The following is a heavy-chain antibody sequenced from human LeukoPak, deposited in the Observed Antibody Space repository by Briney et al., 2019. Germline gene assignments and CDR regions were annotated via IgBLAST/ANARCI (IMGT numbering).Heavy chain of an antibody. CDR3: AREGYYGSGSPPSLYFDY. CDR1: GFTFSNYV. V-gene: IGHV3-30-3*01. D-gene: IGHD3-10*01. CDR2: TSSDLNVK. J-gene: IGHJ4*02. Sequence: GGSLRLSCAASGFTFSNYVIHWVRQAPGKGLEWVAVTSSDLNVKLYADSVKGRFTISRDNSVSTLYLQMNSLRPEDTAIYYCAREGYYGSGSPPSLYFDYWGQGTLVTVSS.